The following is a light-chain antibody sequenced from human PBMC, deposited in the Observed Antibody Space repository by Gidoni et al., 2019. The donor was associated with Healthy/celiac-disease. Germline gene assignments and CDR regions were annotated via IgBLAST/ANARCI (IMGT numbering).Light chain of an antibody. J-gene: IGKJ1*01. CDR2: AAS. V-gene: IGKV1-39*01. CDR3: QQSYSTLTWT. Sequence: IQMTQSPSSLSASVGDRVTITCRASQSISSYLNWYQQKPGKAPKLLIYAASSLQSGVPSRFRGSGSGTDFNLTISSLKPEDFETYYCQQSYSTLTWTFGQGTKVEIK. CDR1: QSISSY.